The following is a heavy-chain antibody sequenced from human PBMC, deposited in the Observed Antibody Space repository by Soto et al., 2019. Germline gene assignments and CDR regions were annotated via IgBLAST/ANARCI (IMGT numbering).Heavy chain of an antibody. Sequence: GASVKVSCKASGGTFSSYAISWVRQAPGQGLEWMGGIIPIFGTANYAQKFQGRVTITADESTSTAYMELSGLRSEDTAVYYCARATAGSDGYQEYYYYGMDVWGQGTTVTVSS. CDR3: ARATAGSDGYQEYYYYGMDV. CDR1: GGTFSSYA. J-gene: IGHJ6*02. CDR2: IIPIFGTA. V-gene: IGHV1-69*13. D-gene: IGHD6-19*01.